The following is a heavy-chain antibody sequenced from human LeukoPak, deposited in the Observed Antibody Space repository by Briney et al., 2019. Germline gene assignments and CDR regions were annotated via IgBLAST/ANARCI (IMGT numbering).Heavy chain of an antibody. J-gene: IGHJ4*02. CDR2: ISGSGGST. D-gene: IGHD3-22*01. CDR3: ARDGTDYYDSSGYYQY. Sequence: GGSLRLSCAASGFNFSNFAMFWVRQAPGKGLEWVSAISGSGGSTYYADSVKGRFTISRDNAKNSLYLQMNSLRAEDTAVYYCARDGTDYYDSSGYYQYWGQGTLVTVSS. V-gene: IGHV3-23*01. CDR1: GFNFSNFA.